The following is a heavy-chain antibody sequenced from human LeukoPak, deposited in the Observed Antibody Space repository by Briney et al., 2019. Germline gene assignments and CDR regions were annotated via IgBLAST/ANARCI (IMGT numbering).Heavy chain of an antibody. D-gene: IGHD3-22*01. J-gene: IGHJ6*02. CDR3: ARDLYYYDSSGYYYAHYYYGMDV. CDR2: ISYDGSNK. CDR1: GFTFSSYA. Sequence: GGSLRLSCAASGFTFSSYAMHWVRQAPGKGLEWVAVISYDGSNKYYADSVKGRFTISRDNSKNTLYLQMNSLRAEDTAVYYCARDLYYYDSSGYYYAHYYYGMDVWGQGTTVTVSS. V-gene: IGHV3-30-3*01.